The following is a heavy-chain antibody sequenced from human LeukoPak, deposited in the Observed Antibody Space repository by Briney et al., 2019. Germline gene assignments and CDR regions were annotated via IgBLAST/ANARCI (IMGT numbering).Heavy chain of an antibody. D-gene: IGHD3-22*01. CDR1: GGSISSSSYY. CDR2: IYYSGST. V-gene: IGHV4-39*07. Sequence: KPSETLSLTCTVSGGSISSSSYYWGWIRQPPGKGLEWIGSIYYSGSTYYNPSLKSRVTISVDTSKNQFSLKLSSVTAADTAVYYCARVTYYYDPHLDYWGQGTLVTVSS. CDR3: ARVTYYYDPHLDY. J-gene: IGHJ4*02.